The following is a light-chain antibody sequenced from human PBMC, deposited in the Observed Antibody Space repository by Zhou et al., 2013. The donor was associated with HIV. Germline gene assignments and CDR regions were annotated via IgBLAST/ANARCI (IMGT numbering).Light chain of an antibody. CDR3: QQYSSSPFA. CDR2: DTS. V-gene: IGKV3-15*01. CDR1: QSVSSN. J-gene: IGKJ3*01. Sequence: ETVMTQSPVTLSVSPGERATLSCRASQSVSSNLAWYRQKPGQAPRLLIYDTSTRATGVPARFSGSGSGTEFTLTISSLQSEDFAVYYCQQYSSSPFAFGPGTKVDIK.